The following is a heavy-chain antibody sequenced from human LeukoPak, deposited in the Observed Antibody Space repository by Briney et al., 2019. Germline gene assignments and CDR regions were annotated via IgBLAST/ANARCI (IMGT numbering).Heavy chain of an antibody. Sequence: KSSETLSLTCTVSGGSISRFFWSWIRQPPGKGLEWLGHIYYSGTTNYNPSLKSRVTVSVDMSKNQFSLKLSSVTAADTAEYYCARVGHGWFPPYYYYGMDVWGQGTTVTVSS. CDR2: IYYSGTT. V-gene: IGHV4-59*12. CDR3: ARVGHGWFPPYYYYGMDV. D-gene: IGHD6-19*01. J-gene: IGHJ6*02. CDR1: GGSISRFF.